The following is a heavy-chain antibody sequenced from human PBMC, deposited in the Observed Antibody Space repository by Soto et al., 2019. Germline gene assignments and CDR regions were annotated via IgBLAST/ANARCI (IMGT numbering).Heavy chain of an antibody. D-gene: IGHD3-9*01. V-gene: IGHV3-21*01. CDR3: ARVGTGSSTPLDI. CDR1: GFSFTRST. Sequence: GGSLRLSCVASGFSFTRSTMNGVRQAPGKGLEWVSSITSASDYIFYADSVKGRFTISRDNAKNSLYLQMNSLRAEDTAVYYCARVGTGSSTPLDIWGQGTMVTVSS. J-gene: IGHJ3*02. CDR2: ITSASDYI.